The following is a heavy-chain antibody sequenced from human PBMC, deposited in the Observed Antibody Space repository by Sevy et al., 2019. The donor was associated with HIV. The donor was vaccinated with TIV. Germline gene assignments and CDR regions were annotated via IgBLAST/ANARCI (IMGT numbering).Heavy chain of an antibody. CDR2: ISSSGSTI. V-gene: IGHV3-48*03. J-gene: IGHJ4*02. CDR1: GFTFSSYE. CDR3: ARERLDILTGYYDY. Sequence: QPGGSLRLSCAASGFTFSSYEMNWVRQAPGKGLEWVSYISSSGSTIYYADSVKGRFTISRDNAKNSLYLQMNSLRAEDTAVYYCARERLDILTGYYDYWGQGTLVTVSS. D-gene: IGHD3-9*01.